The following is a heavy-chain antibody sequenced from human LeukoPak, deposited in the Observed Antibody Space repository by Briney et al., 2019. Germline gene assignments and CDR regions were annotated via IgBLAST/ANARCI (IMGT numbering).Heavy chain of an antibody. J-gene: IGHJ4*02. Sequence: GGSLRLSCAVSGFTFDDYAMHWVRQVPGKGLEWVSGINWNSDSIGYADSVKGRFTISRDNAKNSLYLQMNSLRAEDTAVYYCAKGLRYFDWLVYFDYWGQGTLVTVSS. CDR1: GFTFDDYA. CDR2: INWNSDSI. D-gene: IGHD3-9*01. V-gene: IGHV3-9*01. CDR3: AKGLRYFDWLVYFDY.